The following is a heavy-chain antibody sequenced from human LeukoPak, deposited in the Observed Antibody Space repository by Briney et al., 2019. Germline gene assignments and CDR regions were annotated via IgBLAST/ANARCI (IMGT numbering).Heavy chain of an antibody. CDR2: IYQDGSI. Sequence: SETLSLTCTVSSGSISSGDYSWSWIRQPPGKGLEWIGYIYQDGSIYYNPSLKSRVTVSIDRSKNQLSLKLTSVTAADTAVYYCARGPYYYGGSGYYPTSFDPWGQGTLVTVSS. J-gene: IGHJ5*02. CDR3: ARGPYYYGGSGYYPTSFDP. D-gene: IGHD3-22*01. CDR1: SGSISSGDYS. V-gene: IGHV4-30-2*01.